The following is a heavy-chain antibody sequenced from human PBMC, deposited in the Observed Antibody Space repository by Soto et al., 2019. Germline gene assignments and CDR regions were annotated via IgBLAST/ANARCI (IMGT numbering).Heavy chain of an antibody. CDR2: INAGNGNT. Sequence: ASVKVSCKASGYTFTSYAMHWVRQAPGQRLEWMGWINAGNGNTKYSQKFQGRVTITRDTSASTAYMELSSLRSEDTAVYYCARDLIAYSSGWSVEYLCCYYYYGLDVWGQGTTVTVSS. CDR3: ARDLIAYSSGWSVEYLCCYYYYGLDV. V-gene: IGHV1-3*01. D-gene: IGHD6-19*01. J-gene: IGHJ6*02. CDR1: GYTFTSYA.